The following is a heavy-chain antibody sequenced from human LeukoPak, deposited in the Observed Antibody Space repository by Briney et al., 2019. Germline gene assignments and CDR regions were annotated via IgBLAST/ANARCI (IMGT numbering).Heavy chain of an antibody. Sequence: ASVTVSCKASGYTFTSYYMHWVRQAPGQGLEWMGRINPNSGGTNYAQKFQGRVTMTRDTSISTAYMELSRLRSDDTAVYYCAAGRGGSWFDYWGQGTLVTVSS. CDR3: AAGRGGSWFDY. CDR1: GYTFTSYY. V-gene: IGHV1-2*06. J-gene: IGHJ4*02. CDR2: INPNSGGT. D-gene: IGHD6-13*01.